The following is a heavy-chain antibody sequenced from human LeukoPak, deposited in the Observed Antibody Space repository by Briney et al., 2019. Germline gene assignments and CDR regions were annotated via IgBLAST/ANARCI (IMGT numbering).Heavy chain of an antibody. Sequence: GASVKVSCKAFGYSFSSHSITWLRQAPGQGVEWMGWISVYSGDTNYAQKFQGRVTMTTDTSTSTAYMELRSLRSDDTAVYYCARDSLHSYSFLWGQGTLVTVSS. V-gene: IGHV1-18*01. CDR1: GYSFSSHS. CDR2: ISVYSGDT. CDR3: ARDSLHSYSFL. D-gene: IGHD5-18*01. J-gene: IGHJ4*02.